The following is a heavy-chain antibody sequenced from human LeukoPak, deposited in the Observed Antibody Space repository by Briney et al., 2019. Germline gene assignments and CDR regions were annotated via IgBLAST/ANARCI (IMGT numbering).Heavy chain of an antibody. V-gene: IGHV3-30*04. J-gene: IGHJ4*02. CDR2: ISYDGSNK. D-gene: IGHD5-12*01. CDR3: ARDFLLATLDY. CDR1: GFTFSSYA. Sequence: GRSLRLSCAASGFTFSSYAMHWVRQAPGKGLEWVAVISYDGSNKCYADSVKGRFTISRDNSKNTLYLQMNSLRAEDTTVYYCARDFLLATLDYWGQGTLVTVSS.